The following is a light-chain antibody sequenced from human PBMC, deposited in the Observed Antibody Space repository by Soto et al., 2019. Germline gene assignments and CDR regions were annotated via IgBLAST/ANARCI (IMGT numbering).Light chain of an antibody. V-gene: IGLV2-23*01. Sequence: QSALTQPASVSGSPGQSITISCTGTSSDVGSYNLVSWYQQHPGKAPNLMIYEGSKRPSGVSNRFSGSKSGNTASLTISGLQAEDEAEYYCCSYAGSSTLVFGGGTKLTVL. CDR1: SSDVGSYNL. CDR2: EGS. CDR3: CSYAGSSTLV. J-gene: IGLJ2*01.